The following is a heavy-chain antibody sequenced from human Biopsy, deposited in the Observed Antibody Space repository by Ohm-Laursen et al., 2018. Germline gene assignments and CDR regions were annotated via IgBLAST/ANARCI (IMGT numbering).Heavy chain of an antibody. J-gene: IGHJ6*02. CDR3: ARDGAAGYGSDV. V-gene: IGHV3-11*04. CDR2: ISDGGTTI. CDR1: GFPFSDYY. D-gene: IGHD6-25*01. Sequence: SLRLSCAASGFPFSDYYMRWIRQAPGKGLDWVSYISDGGTTIYYADSVKGRFTISRDNAKKSLYLQMNSLIAEDTAVYYCARDGAAGYGSDVWGQGTTVTVSS.